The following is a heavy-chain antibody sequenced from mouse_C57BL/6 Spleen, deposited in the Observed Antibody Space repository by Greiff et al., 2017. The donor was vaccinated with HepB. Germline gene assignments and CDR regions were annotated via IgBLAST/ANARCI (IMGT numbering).Heavy chain of an antibody. J-gene: IGHJ1*03. V-gene: IGHV5-9-1*02. D-gene: IGHD1-1*01. Sequence: EVKLVESGEGLVKPGGSLKLSCAASGFTFSSYAMSWVRQTPEKRLEWVAYISSGGDYIYYADTVKGRFTISRDNARNTLYLQMSSLKSEDTAMYYCTRDCYGSNYWYFDVWGTGTTVTVSS. CDR3: TRDCYGSNYWYFDV. CDR2: ISSGGDYI. CDR1: GFTFSSYA.